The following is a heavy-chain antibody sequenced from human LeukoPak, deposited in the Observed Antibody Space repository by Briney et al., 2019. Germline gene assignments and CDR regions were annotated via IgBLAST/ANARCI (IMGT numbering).Heavy chain of an antibody. CDR2: IKQDGSEK. J-gene: IGHJ4*02. CDR1: GFTFISYW. V-gene: IGHV3-7*04. CDR3: ARWSGAYRTFDY. D-gene: IGHD3-16*01. Sequence: GGSLRLSCSASGFTFISYWMTWVRQAPGKGLEWVASIKQDGSEKSYVDSVKGRFTISRDSGKNSLYLQMNSLRAEDTAVYYCARWSGAYRTFDYWGQGTLVTVSS.